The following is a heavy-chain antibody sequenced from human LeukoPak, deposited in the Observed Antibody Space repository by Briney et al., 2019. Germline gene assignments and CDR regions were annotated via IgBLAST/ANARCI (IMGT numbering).Heavy chain of an antibody. Sequence: GESLRLSCAASGFSVSNKYMSWVRQAPGKGLEWVSVIYTGGDTYYADSVRGRFTISRDNSKNTVNLQMNSLRAEDTALYYCAGGQMFTSGGFDDWGQGTLVTVSS. V-gene: IGHV3-53*01. CDR3: AGGQMFTSGGFDD. CDR2: IYTGGDT. CDR1: GFSVSNKY. D-gene: IGHD6-19*01. J-gene: IGHJ4*02.